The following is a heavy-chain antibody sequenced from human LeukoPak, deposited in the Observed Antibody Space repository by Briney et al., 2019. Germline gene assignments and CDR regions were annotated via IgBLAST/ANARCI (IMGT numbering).Heavy chain of an antibody. J-gene: IGHJ4*02. V-gene: IGHV3-21*01. CDR2: ISSSSSYI. CDR1: GFTFSSYS. Sequence: PGGSLRLSCAASGFTFSSYSMNWVRQAPGEGLEWVSSISSSSSYIYYADSVKGRFTISRDNAKNSLYLQMNSLRAEDTAVYYCARVVMNVLRYFDWSSDYWGQGTLVTVSS. D-gene: IGHD3-9*01. CDR3: ARVVMNVLRYFDWSSDY.